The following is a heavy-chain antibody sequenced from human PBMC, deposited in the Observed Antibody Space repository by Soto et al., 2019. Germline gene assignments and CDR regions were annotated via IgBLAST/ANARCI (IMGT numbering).Heavy chain of an antibody. D-gene: IGHD3-22*01. V-gene: IGHV1-58*01. J-gene: IGHJ5*02. Sequence: SVKVSCKASGFTFTSSAVQWVRQARGQRLEWIGWIVVGSGNTNYAQKFQERVTITRDMSTSTAYMELSSLRSEDTAVYYCAAEPTYYYDSSGPRPWGQGTLVTVPQ. CDR3: AAEPTYYYDSSGPRP. CDR1: GFTFTSSA. CDR2: IVVGSGNT.